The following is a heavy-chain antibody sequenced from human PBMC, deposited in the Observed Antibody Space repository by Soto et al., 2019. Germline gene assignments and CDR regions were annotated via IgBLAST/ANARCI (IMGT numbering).Heavy chain of an antibody. D-gene: IGHD2-15*01. J-gene: IGHJ3*02. V-gene: IGHV4-31*03. CDR1: GGSISSGGYY. CDR2: VYYSGST. Sequence: PSETLSLTCTVSGGSISSGGYYWSWIRQHPGKGLEWIGYVYYSGSTYYNPSLKSRVTISVDTSRNQFSLKLSSVTAADTAVYYCARQLVVAATLRAFDIWGQGTMVTVS. CDR3: ARQLVVAATLRAFDI.